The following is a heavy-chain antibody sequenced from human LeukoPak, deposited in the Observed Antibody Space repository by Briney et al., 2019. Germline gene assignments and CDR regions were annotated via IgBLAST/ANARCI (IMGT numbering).Heavy chain of an antibody. Sequence: SVKVSCKASGFTFRNSAVHWVRQTRGHRLEWVGWIVVGSGNTNYAQKFQEGVTITRDRSTSTAYMELSSLRDEDTAVYYCAAGNWYEFDYWGQGTLVTVSS. CDR2: IVVGSGNT. V-gene: IGHV1-58*01. D-gene: IGHD1-1*01. J-gene: IGHJ4*02. CDR3: AAGNWYEFDY. CDR1: GFTFRNSA.